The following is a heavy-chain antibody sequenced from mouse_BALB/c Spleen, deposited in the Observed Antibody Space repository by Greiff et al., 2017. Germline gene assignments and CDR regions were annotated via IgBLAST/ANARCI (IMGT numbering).Heavy chain of an antibody. Sequence: QVQLQQPGAELVMPGASVKMSCKASGYTFTDYWMHWVKQRPGQGLEWIGAIDTSDSYTSYNQKFKGKATLTVDESSSTAYMQLSSLTSEDSAVYYCARWEGLYAMDYWGQGTSVTVSS. J-gene: IGHJ4*01. CDR3: ARWEGLYAMDY. CDR1: GYTFTDYW. CDR2: IDTSDSYT. D-gene: IGHD4-1*01. V-gene: IGHV1-69*01.